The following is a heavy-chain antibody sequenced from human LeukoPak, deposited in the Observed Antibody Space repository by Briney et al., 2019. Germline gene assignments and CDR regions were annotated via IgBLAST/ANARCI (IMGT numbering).Heavy chain of an antibody. Sequence: PGGSLRPSCAASGFTFSSYWMHWVRQAPGKGLVWVSRINSDGSSTSYADSVKGRFTIPRDNAKNTLYLQMNSLRAEDTAVYYCARVKQWLEALDYWGQGTLVTVSS. D-gene: IGHD6-19*01. CDR3: ARVKQWLEALDY. J-gene: IGHJ4*02. CDR1: GFTFSSYW. CDR2: INSDGSST. V-gene: IGHV3-74*01.